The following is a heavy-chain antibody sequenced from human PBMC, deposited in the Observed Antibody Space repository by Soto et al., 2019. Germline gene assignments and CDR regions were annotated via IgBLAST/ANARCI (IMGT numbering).Heavy chain of an antibody. D-gene: IGHD2-2*01. CDR3: ARVPDR. V-gene: IGHV4-30-2*01. CDR2: TYHSGSS. Sequence: QLQLQESGSGLVKPSQTLSLTCAVSGGSISSGGYSWSWIRQPPGKGLEWMGYTYHSGSSYYNPSLKSRVTISVERSKNQVSLKLSSVTAADTAVYYWARVPDRWGQGTLVTVSS. CDR1: GGSISSGGYS. J-gene: IGHJ5*02.